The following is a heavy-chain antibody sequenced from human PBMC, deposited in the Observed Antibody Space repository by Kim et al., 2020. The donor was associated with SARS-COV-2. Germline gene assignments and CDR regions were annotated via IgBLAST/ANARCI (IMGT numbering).Heavy chain of an antibody. J-gene: IGHJ4*02. CDR1: GGSISSYY. Sequence: SETLSLTCTVSGGSISSYYWSWIRQPPGKGLEWIGYIYYSGSTNYNPSLKSRVTVSVDTSKNQYSLKLSAVTAADTAAYYCARQGPISGWYRRWGQGTLVTVSS. D-gene: IGHD6-19*01. CDR2: IYYSGST. V-gene: IGHV4-59*08. CDR3: ARQGPISGWYRR.